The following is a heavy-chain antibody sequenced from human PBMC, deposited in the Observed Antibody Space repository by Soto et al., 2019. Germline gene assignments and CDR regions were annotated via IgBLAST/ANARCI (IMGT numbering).Heavy chain of an antibody. CDR2: IIPIFGTA. CDR3: AIGHSSSLLSGMDV. V-gene: IGHV1-69*13. CDR1: GGTFSSYA. D-gene: IGHD6-6*01. Sequence: ASVKVSCKASGGTFSSYAISWVRQAPGQGLEWMGGIIPIFGTANYTQKFQGRVTITADESRSTAYMELGSLRSEDTAVYYCAIGHSSSLLSGMDVWGQGTTVTVSS. J-gene: IGHJ6*02.